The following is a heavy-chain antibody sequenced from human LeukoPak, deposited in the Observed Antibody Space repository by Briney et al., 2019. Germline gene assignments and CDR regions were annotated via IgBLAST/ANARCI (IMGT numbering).Heavy chain of an antibody. CDR2: IIPIIGTA. Sequence: SVKLSCNASGGTFSNYVLSWVRQAPGQGLEWMGGIIPIIGTANYAQKFQGRVTITVDESTSTAYLEVSTLRSEDTALYYCATSSDAMASTTFDIWGQGTMVSVSS. D-gene: IGHD2-2*01. J-gene: IGHJ3*02. V-gene: IGHV1-69*13. CDR3: ATSSDAMASTTFDI. CDR1: GGTFSNYV.